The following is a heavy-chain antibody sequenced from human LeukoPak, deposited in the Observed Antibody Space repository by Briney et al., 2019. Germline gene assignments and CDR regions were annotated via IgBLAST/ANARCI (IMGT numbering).Heavy chain of an antibody. J-gene: IGHJ4*02. D-gene: IGHD6-25*01. CDR3: AKGTGSGPLDY. V-gene: IGHV3-9*01. CDR2: ISWNSGSI. CDR1: GFTFDDYA. Sequence: GGSLRLSCAASGFTFDDYAMHWVRQAPGKGLEWVSGISWNSGSIGYADSVKGRFTISRDDAKNSLYLQMNSLGAEDTALYYCAKGTGSGPLDYWGQGTLVTVSS.